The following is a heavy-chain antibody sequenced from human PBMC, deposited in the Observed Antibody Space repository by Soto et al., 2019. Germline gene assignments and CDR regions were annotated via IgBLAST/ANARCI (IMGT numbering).Heavy chain of an antibody. CDR2: IDAGNGNT. J-gene: IGHJ4*01. CDR1: GYTFTSYA. Sequence: ASVKVSCKASGYTFTSYAVHWVRLAPGQRLEWMGWIDAGNGNTKYSQNFQGRVTITRDTSASTVYMDLSSLRSEDTAVYYCARGKSGHYPLCDYWGHGILVTVSS. D-gene: IGHD3-3*01. CDR3: ARGKSGHYPLCDY. V-gene: IGHV1-3*01.